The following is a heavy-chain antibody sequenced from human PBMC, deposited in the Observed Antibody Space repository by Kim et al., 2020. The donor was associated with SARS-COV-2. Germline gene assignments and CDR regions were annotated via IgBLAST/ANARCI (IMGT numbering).Heavy chain of an antibody. V-gene: IGHV3-73*01. CDR3: TNRAYCGGDCYRDY. D-gene: IGHD2-21*02. Sequence: AESVKGRFTISRDDSKNTAYLQMNSLKTEDTAVYYCTNRAYCGGDCYRDYWGQGTLVTVSS. J-gene: IGHJ4*02.